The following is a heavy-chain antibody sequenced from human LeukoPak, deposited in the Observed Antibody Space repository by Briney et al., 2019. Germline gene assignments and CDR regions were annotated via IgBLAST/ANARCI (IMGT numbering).Heavy chain of an antibody. V-gene: IGHV3-48*03. D-gene: IGHD1-26*01. Sequence: GGSLRLSCAASGFTFSAYDMNWVRQAPGKGPEWVSYISRDATRLEYAESVKGRFTISRDNDENSLHLQMNSLRADDTAVYYCARAPHNGNRFDSWGQGTLVTVSS. J-gene: IGHJ4*02. CDR3: ARAPHNGNRFDS. CDR2: ISRDATR. CDR1: GFTFSAYD.